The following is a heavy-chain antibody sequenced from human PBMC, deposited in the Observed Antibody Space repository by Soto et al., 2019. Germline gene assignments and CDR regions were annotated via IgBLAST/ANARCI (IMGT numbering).Heavy chain of an antibody. CDR3: ARVLPPFDP. V-gene: IGHV1-18*01. CDR1: GYTFTSYG. J-gene: IGHJ5*02. CDR2: INAYNGNT. Sequence: QVQLVQSGAEVKKPGASVKVSCKASGYTFTSYGISWVRQAPGQGLEWMGWINAYNGNTNNAQKLHGRVNMTTDTATRTDYMELRSLRSDDTAVYYCARVLPPFDPWGQGTLVTVSS.